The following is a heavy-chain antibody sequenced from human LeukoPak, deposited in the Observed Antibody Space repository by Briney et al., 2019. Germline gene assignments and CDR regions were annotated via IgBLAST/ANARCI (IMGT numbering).Heavy chain of an antibody. D-gene: IGHD3-3*01. CDR3: ARDQGGNDFWRGYSYYYYGMDV. V-gene: IGHV1-18*01. J-gene: IGHJ6*02. Sequence: ASVKVSCKASGYTFTSYGISWVRQAPGQGLEWMGWISAYNGNTNYAQKLQGRVTMTTDTSTSTAYMELRSLRSDDTAVYYCARDQGGNDFWRGYSYYYYGMDVWGQGTTVTVSS. CDR2: ISAYNGNT. CDR1: GYTFTSYG.